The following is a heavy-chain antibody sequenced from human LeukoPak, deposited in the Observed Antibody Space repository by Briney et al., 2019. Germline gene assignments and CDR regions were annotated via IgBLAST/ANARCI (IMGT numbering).Heavy chain of an antibody. D-gene: IGHD2-2*01. CDR1: GFTFSSYS. Sequence: PGGSLRLSCAASGFTFSSYSMNWVRQAPGKGREWVSYISSSSSTIYYADSVKGGFTISRDNAKNSLYLQMNSLRAEDTAVYYYARDSVYCSSTSCYGYYYGMDVWGQGTTVTVSS. CDR2: ISSSSSTI. J-gene: IGHJ6*02. CDR3: ARDSVYCSSTSCYGYYYGMDV. V-gene: IGHV3-48*01.